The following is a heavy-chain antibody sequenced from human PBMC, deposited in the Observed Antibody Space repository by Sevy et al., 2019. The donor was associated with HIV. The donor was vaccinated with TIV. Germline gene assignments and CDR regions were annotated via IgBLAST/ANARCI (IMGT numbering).Heavy chain of an antibody. CDR3: VGGRGIMITFGGVIVRY. J-gene: IGHJ4*02. CDR1: GFTFSSYA. CDR2: ISSNGGST. Sequence: GGSLRLSCSASGFTFSSYAMHWVRQAPGKGVEYVSAISSNGGSTYYADSVKGRFTISRDNSKNTLYLQMSSLRAEDTAVYYCVGGRGIMITFGGVIVRYWGQGTLVTVSS. V-gene: IGHV3-64D*06. D-gene: IGHD3-16*02.